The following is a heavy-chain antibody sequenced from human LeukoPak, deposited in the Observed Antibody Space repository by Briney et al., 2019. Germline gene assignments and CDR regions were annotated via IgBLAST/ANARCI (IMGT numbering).Heavy chain of an antibody. V-gene: IGHV4-34*01. CDR2: INHSGST. CDR1: GGSFSGYY. CDR3: ARDDRKAATGPYNDY. Sequence: PSETLSLTCAVYGGSFSGYYWSWIRQPPGKGLEWIGEINHSGSTNYNPSLKSRVTISVDTSKNQFSLKLSSVTAADTAVYYCARDDRKAATGPYNDYWGQGTLVTVSS. J-gene: IGHJ4*02. D-gene: IGHD6-13*01.